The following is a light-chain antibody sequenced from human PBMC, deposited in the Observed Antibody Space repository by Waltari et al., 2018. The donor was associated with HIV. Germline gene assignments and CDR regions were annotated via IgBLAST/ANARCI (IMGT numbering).Light chain of an antibody. CDR1: SSDVGAYNL. J-gene: IGLJ3*02. CDR3: CSYVSEIVPCV. CDR2: DVS. Sequence: QTALTQPASVSGSPGQSITISCTGPSSDVGAYNLVSWYQQHPGKAPRLIIYDVSERPAGVSNRFTGSKSGNTASLTISGLQAEDEADYYCCSYVSEIVPCVFGGGTKLTVL. V-gene: IGLV2-23*02.